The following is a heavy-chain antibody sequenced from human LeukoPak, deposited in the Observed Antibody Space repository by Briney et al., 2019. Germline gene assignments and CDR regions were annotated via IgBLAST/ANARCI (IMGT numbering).Heavy chain of an antibody. CDR2: IYYSGST. CDR1: GGSISTYY. CDR3: ARGPRWAGPGDS. J-gene: IGHJ4*02. Sequence: PSETLSLTCTVSGGSISTYYWSWIRQPPEKKLEWIGYIYYSGSTDYNPSLKSRVTISVDTSKNQFSLKLSFVTAADTAVYYCARGPRWAGPGDSWGQGTLVTVSS. D-gene: IGHD5-24*01. V-gene: IGHV4-59*01.